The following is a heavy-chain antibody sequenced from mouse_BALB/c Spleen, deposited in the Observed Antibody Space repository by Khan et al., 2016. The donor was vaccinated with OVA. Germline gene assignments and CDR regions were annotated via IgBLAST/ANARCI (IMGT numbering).Heavy chain of an antibody. J-gene: IGHJ2*01. Sequence: EVELVESGGGLVQPEGSLKLSCAASGFTFSSYGMSWVRQTPDKRLELVATINSNGGSTYYPDSVKGRFTISRDNAKNTLYLQMSSLKSEDTAMYYCARMARTTNWGQGTTLTVSS. D-gene: IGHD3-3*01. V-gene: IGHV5-6-3*01. CDR2: INSNGGST. CDR1: GFTFSSYG. CDR3: ARMARTTN.